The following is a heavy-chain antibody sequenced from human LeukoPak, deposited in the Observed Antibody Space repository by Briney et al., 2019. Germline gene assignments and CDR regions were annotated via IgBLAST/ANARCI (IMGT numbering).Heavy chain of an antibody. CDR2: ISGSGGST. CDR3: AKDAPLVNYDILTGFTWFDP. V-gene: IGHV3-23*01. D-gene: IGHD3-9*01. CDR1: GFTFTSYA. J-gene: IGHJ5*02. Sequence: GGSLRLSCAASGFTFTSYAMNRVRQAPGKGLEWVSVISGSGGSTYYADSVRGRFTISRDNSKNTLYLQMNSLRAEDTAVYYCAKDAPLVNYDILTGFTWFDPWGQGTLVTVSS.